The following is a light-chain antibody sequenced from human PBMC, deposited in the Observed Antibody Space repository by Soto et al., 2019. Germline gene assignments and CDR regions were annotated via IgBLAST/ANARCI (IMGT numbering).Light chain of an antibody. J-gene: IGKJ1*01. CDR3: QQYNNWPPWT. CDR1: QSVSSY. CDR2: DAS. Sequence: EIVLTQSPATVSLSPGERATLSCRASQSVSSYLAWYQQKPGQAPRLLIYDASNRATGIPARFSGSGSGTEFTLTISSLQSEDFAVYYCQQYNNWPPWTFGQGTKVDIK. V-gene: IGKV3-11*01.